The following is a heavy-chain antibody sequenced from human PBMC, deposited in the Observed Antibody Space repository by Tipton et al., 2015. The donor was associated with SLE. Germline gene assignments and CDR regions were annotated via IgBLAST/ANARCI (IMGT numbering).Heavy chain of an antibody. CDR3: ARTLGAIAHTVYDAFDI. J-gene: IGHJ3*02. D-gene: IGHD1-26*01. CDR2: IHYSGTT. Sequence: TLSLTCTVSGGSIPNHYWNWIRQPPGKGLEWIGYIHYSGTTHDNPSLKSRVTMSVDMSKNQFSLRLTSVTAADTAVYYCARTLGAIAHTVYDAFDIWGQGKMVTVPS. V-gene: IGHV4-59*11. CDR1: GGSIPNHY.